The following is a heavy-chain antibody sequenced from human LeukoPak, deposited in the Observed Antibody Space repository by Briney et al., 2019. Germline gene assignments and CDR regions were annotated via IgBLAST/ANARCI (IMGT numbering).Heavy chain of an antibody. Sequence: ASVKVSCKASGYIFTSYFMHWVRQAPGQGLEWMGLINPSGGSTRYAQKFQGRVTMTRDMTTSTVYMELSSLRSEDTAVYYCARALPHRRLMDTTMEQHWFDPWGQGTLVTVSS. D-gene: IGHD5-18*01. CDR2: INPSGGST. CDR3: ARALPHRRLMDTTMEQHWFDP. J-gene: IGHJ5*02. CDR1: GYIFTSYF. V-gene: IGHV1-46*01.